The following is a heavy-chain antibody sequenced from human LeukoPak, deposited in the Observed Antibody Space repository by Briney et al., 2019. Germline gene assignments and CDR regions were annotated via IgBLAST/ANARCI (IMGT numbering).Heavy chain of an antibody. V-gene: IGHV3-64*01. D-gene: IGHD3-16*01. CDR3: ARDPSVGGFSGSELDF. CDR1: GFTFSNYY. CDR2: ISYNGDET. Sequence: GGSLRLSCAGSGFTFSNYYMHWVRQAPGKGLEYVSAISYNGDETYYGNSVKGRFTISRDNSKNTLYLQMGSLRAEDTAVYYCARDPSVGGFSGSELDFWGQGTLVTVSS. J-gene: IGHJ4*02.